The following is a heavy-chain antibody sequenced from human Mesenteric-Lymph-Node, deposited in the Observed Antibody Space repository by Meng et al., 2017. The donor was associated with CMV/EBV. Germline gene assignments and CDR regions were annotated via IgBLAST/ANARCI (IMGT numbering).Heavy chain of an antibody. Sequence: TVSGGSVTSGSYYWSWLRQPPGKGLEWIGYSYYSGSTNYNPSLKSRVTISIDTSKNQFSLQLSSVSAADTAVYYCARGTLNHHYFDYWGQGTLVTVSS. CDR3: ARGTLNHHYFDY. D-gene: IGHD1/OR15-1a*01. V-gene: IGHV4-61*01. CDR2: SYYSGST. CDR1: GGSVTSGSYY. J-gene: IGHJ4*02.